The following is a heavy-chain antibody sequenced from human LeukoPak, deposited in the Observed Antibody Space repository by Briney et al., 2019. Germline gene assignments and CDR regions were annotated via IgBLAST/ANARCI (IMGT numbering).Heavy chain of an antibody. Sequence: KPSETLSLTCTVSGGSISSYYWSWIRQPPGKGLEWIGYIYYSGSTNYNPSLKSRVTISVDTSKNQFSLKLSSVTAADTAVYYCARVPSPSRFQWEQQLWAFDIRGQGTMVTVSS. D-gene: IGHD6-13*01. CDR3: ARVPSPSRFQWEQQLWAFDI. CDR2: IYYSGST. CDR1: GGSISSYY. V-gene: IGHV4-59*01. J-gene: IGHJ3*02.